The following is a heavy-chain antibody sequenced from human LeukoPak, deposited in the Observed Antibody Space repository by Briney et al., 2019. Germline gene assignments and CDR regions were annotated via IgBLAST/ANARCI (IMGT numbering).Heavy chain of an antibody. CDR1: GGSISGYL. D-gene: IGHD3-10*01. Sequence: SETLSLTCTVSGGSISGYLWSWIRQPAGKGLEWVGRTFDSGSTSYNPSLESRVTMSVDTPKNQFSLRLSSVTAADTAVYFCVREIPHYGIDYWGQGTLVTVSS. J-gene: IGHJ4*02. CDR3: VREIPHYGIDY. CDR2: TFDSGST. V-gene: IGHV4-4*07.